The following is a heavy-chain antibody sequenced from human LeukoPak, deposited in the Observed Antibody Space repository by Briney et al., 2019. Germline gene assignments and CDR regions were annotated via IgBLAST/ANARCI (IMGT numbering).Heavy chain of an antibody. CDR1: GFTFSSYW. CDR2: IKQDGSEK. Sequence: GGSLRLSCAASGFTFSSYWMSWVRQAPGKGLEWVANIKQDGSEKYYVDSVKGRFTISRDNAKNSLYLQMNSLRAEDTAVYYCAKDLEPYSYGAASVDYWGQGTLVTVSS. D-gene: IGHD5-18*01. V-gene: IGHV3-7*01. J-gene: IGHJ4*02. CDR3: AKDLEPYSYGAASVDY.